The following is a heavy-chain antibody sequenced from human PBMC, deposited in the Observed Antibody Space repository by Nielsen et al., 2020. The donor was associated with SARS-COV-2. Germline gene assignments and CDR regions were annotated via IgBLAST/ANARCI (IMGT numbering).Heavy chain of an antibody. Sequence: GGSLRLSCAASGFTFDDYAMHWVRQAPGKGLEWVSGISWNSGSIGYADSVKGRFTISRDNAKNSLYLQMNSLRAEDTALYYCAKDFGYGDYETAGYWGQGTLVTVSS. D-gene: IGHD4-17*01. J-gene: IGHJ4*02. CDR3: AKDFGYGDYETAGY. CDR1: GFTFDDYA. CDR2: ISWNSGSI. V-gene: IGHV3-9*01.